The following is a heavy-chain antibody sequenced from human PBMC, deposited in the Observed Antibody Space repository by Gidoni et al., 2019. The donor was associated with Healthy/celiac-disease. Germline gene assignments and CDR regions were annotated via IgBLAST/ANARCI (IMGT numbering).Heavy chain of an antibody. Sequence: EVQLVESGGGLVQPGRSLRLSCAASGFTFDDYAMHWVRQAPGKGLEWVSGISWSSGSIGYADSVKGRFTISRDNAKNSLYLQMNSLRAEDTALYYCAKDMAGTPMVRGVYFDYWGQGTLVTVSS. D-gene: IGHD3-10*01. CDR1: GFTFDDYA. CDR3: AKDMAGTPMVRGVYFDY. CDR2: ISWSSGSI. V-gene: IGHV3-9*01. J-gene: IGHJ4*02.